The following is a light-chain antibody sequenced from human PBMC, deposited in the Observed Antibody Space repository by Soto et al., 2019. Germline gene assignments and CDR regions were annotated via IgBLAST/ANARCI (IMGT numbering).Light chain of an antibody. CDR3: QQYYSTPPS. J-gene: IGKJ4*01. Sequence: DIVMAQSPDSLAVSLGERATINCKSSQNVLYSSNNKNYLAWYQQKPGQPPKLLIYWASTRESGVPDRFSGSGSGTDSTLTISSLQAEDVAVYYCQQYYSTPPSFGGGTKVEIK. CDR2: WAS. CDR1: QNVLYSSNNKNY. V-gene: IGKV4-1*01.